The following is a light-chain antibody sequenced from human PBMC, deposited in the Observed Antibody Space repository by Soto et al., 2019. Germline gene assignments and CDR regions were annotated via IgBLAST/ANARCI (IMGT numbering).Light chain of an antibody. CDR1: QSVLYTPNNKNY. CDR3: QESYTPLFP. CDR2: WAS. V-gene: IGKV4-1*01. Sequence: DIVMTQSPDSLAVSLGERATINCKSSQSVLYTPNNKNYLAWYQQKPGQPPKLLIYWASDRESGVPDRFSGSGSGTDFTLTISSLQAEDVAVYYCQESYTPLFPFGPGTKVDVK. J-gene: IGKJ3*01.